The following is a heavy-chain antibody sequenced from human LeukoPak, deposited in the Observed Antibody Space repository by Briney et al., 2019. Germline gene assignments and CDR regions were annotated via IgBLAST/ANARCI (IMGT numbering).Heavy chain of an antibody. CDR3: ARDHRNYYDSSGYYYGAFDI. D-gene: IGHD3-22*01. CDR2: IQTDGSST. CDR1: GFTFSSYW. Sequence: PGGSLRLSCAASGFTFSSYWMHWVRQAPGKGLVWVSRIQTDGSSTNYADSVKGRFTISRDDAKNTLYLQMNSLRAEDTAVYYCARDHRNYYDSSGYYYGAFDIWGQGTMVTVSS. J-gene: IGHJ3*02. V-gene: IGHV3-74*01.